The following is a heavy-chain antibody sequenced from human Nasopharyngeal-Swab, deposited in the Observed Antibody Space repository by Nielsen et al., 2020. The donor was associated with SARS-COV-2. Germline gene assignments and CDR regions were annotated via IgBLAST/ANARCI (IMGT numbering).Heavy chain of an antibody. CDR1: VYTFTSYD. Sequence: ASVKVSCKSSVYTFTSYDINWVRQATGQGLEWMGWMNPNSGNTGYAQKFQGGVTMTRNTSIRTAYMELSSLRYEDTAVYYCAAQPLVVAATGGFDPWGQGTLVTVSS. V-gene: IGHV1-8*01. CDR3: AAQPLVVAATGGFDP. D-gene: IGHD2-15*01. CDR2: MNPNSGNT. J-gene: IGHJ5*02.